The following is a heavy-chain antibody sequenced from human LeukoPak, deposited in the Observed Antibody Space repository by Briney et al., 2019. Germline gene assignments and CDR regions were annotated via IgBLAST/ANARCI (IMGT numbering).Heavy chain of an antibody. J-gene: IGHJ6*03. CDR1: GGSFSGYY. CDR2: INHSGST. D-gene: IGHD5-18*01. V-gene: IGHV4-34*01. CDR3: ARAYVDTAMVLHVGATVDYYYYMDV. Sequence: SETLSLTCAVYGGSFSGYYWSWIRQPPGKGLEWIGEINHSGSTNYNPSLKSRVTISADTSKNQFSLKLSSVTAADTAVYYCARAYVDTAMVLHVGATVDYYYYMDVWGKGTTVTVSS.